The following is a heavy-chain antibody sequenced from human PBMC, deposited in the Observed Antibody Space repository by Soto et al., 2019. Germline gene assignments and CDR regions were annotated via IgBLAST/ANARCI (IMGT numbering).Heavy chain of an antibody. D-gene: IGHD4-17*01. Sequence: EVQLVESGGGLVQPGGSLRLSCAASGFTFSSYWMRWVRQAPGKGLVWVSRINSDGSSTSYADSVKGRFTISRDNAKNTLYLQMNSLRAEDTAVYYCARDPHGGYGDYGEHFDYWGQGTLVTVSS. CDR2: INSDGSST. J-gene: IGHJ4*02. CDR1: GFTFSSYW. V-gene: IGHV3-74*01. CDR3: ARDPHGGYGDYGEHFDY.